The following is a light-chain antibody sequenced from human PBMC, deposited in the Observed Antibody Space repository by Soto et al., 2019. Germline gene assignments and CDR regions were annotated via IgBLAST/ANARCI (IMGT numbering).Light chain of an antibody. Sequence: DIQMTQSPPFVSASVGDRVTISCRASQDAGSWLSWFHQKPGGAPNLLIFHTSRLQSGVPSRFAGRGSGTEFTLTISSMQPVDFGTYYCQHADGLRALTFGGGTTVEI. J-gene: IGKJ4*01. CDR3: QHADGLRALT. CDR1: QDAGSW. V-gene: IGKV1-12*01. CDR2: HTS.